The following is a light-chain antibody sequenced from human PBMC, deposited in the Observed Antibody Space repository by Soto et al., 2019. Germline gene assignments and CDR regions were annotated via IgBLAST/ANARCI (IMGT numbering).Light chain of an antibody. CDR3: GSWDSSLSAYV. J-gene: IGLJ1*01. V-gene: IGLV1-51*01. CDR2: DDN. Sequence: QSVMTQPPSVFAAPGQKVTISCSGSSSNIGGNSVSWYQQLPGTAPKLLIYDDNKRPSGIPDRFSGSKSGTSATLGITGFQTGDEADYYCGSWDSSLSAYVFGTGTQLTVL. CDR1: SSNIGGNS.